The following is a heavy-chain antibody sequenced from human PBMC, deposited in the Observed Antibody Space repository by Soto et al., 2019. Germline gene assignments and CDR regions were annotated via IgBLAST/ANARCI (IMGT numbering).Heavy chain of an antibody. Sequence: SVKVSCKASGGTFRNYPINWVRQAPGQGLEWMGSIFPLTDIPDYAQNFQARLTISADKSTSTAYMELSSLTSDDTAIYYCARDRLRGYDSSGFYSWGQGTLVTVSS. J-gene: IGHJ4*02. D-gene: IGHD3-22*01. CDR1: GGTFRNYP. CDR3: ARDRLRGYDSSGFYS. V-gene: IGHV1-69*04. CDR2: IFPLTDIP.